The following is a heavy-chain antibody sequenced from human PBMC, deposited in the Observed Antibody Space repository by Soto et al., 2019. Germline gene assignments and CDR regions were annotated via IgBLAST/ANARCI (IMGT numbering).Heavy chain of an antibody. CDR2: IIPIFGTA. Sequence: QVQLVQSGAEVKKPGSSVKVSCKASGGTFSRYAISWVRQAPGQGLEWMGGIIPIFGTANYAQKFQGRVTMPADESTSTAYMELSSLRSEDTAVYYCARQGAALRDYYYGMDVWGQGTTVTVSS. CDR1: GGTFSRYA. V-gene: IGHV1-69*12. J-gene: IGHJ6*02. CDR3: ARQGAALRDYYYGMDV. D-gene: IGHD6-25*01.